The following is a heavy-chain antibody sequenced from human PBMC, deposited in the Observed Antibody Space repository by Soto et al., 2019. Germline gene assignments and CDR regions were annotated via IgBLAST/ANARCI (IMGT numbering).Heavy chain of an antibody. Sequence: GGSLRLSCEASGFTFSGYWMSWVRHTPGKGLEWVAGIKEDGGEKNYLDSAKGRFTISRDNAKNSLYLQMNSLRVEDTAVYYCASRTLISGSPIPFHYWGQGTLVTVSS. V-gene: IGHV3-7*01. D-gene: IGHD3-10*01. CDR1: GFTFSGYW. J-gene: IGHJ4*02. CDR2: IKEDGGEK. CDR3: ASRTLISGSPIPFHY.